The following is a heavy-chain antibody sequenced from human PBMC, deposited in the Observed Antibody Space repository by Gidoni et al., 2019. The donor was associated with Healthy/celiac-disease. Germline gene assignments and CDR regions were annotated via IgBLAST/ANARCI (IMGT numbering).Heavy chain of an antibody. CDR1: GYTFTSHA. Sequence: QAQLAHSVSELKKPVSSVKFSCKASGYTFTSHAVNWVRQATGQGLEWMGWINTNTGNATYAQGFTGRFVFSLDTSVSTAYLQICSLKAEDTAVYYCARDRGVAWRGAHQVRMDVWGQGTTVTVSS. V-gene: IGHV7-4-1*01. CDR3: ARDRGVAWRGAHQVRMDV. CDR2: INTNTGNA. J-gene: IGHJ6*02. D-gene: IGHD2-2*01.